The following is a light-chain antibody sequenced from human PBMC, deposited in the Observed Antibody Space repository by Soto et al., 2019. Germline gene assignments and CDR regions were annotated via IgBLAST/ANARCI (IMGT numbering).Light chain of an antibody. CDR2: GAS. Sequence: EVVLTQSPGTLSLFPGERATLSCRASQPVSSNFLAWYQQKPGQAPRLLIYGASSRATGIPDKFSGSGSGTDFTLTISSLQPDDFATYYCQHYNSYSEALGQGTKVELK. V-gene: IGKV3-20*01. CDR1: QPVSSNF. J-gene: IGKJ1*01. CDR3: QHYNSYSEA.